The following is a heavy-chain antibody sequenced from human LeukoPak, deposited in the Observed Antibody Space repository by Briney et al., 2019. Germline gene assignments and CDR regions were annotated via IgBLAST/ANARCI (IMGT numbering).Heavy chain of an antibody. Sequence: PSETLSLTCAVYGGSFSGYYWSWIRQPPGKGLEWIGEINHSGSTNYNPSLKSRVTISVDTSKNQFSLKLSSVTAADTAVYYCARGRRDYDILTGFNWFDPWGQGTLVTVSS. D-gene: IGHD3-9*01. CDR1: GGSFSGYY. V-gene: IGHV4-34*01. CDR3: ARGRRDYDILTGFNWFDP. CDR2: INHSGST. J-gene: IGHJ5*02.